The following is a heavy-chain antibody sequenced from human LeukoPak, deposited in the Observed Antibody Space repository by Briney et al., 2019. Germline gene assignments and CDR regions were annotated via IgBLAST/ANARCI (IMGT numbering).Heavy chain of an antibody. D-gene: IGHD3-16*02. CDR3: ARGPPSYDYVWGSYRYFNAFDI. Sequence: SETLSLTCAVYGGSFSGYYWSWIRQPPGKGLEWIGEINHSRSTNYNPSLKSRVTISVDTSKNQFSLKLSSVTAADTAVYYCARGPPSYDYVWGSYRYFNAFDIWGQGTMVTVSS. V-gene: IGHV4-34*01. J-gene: IGHJ3*02. CDR2: INHSRST. CDR1: GGSFSGYY.